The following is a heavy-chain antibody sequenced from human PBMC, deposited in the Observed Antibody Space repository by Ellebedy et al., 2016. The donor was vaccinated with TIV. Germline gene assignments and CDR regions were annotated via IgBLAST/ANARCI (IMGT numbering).Heavy chain of an antibody. CDR1: GFTFSSYW. J-gene: IGHJ4*02. V-gene: IGHV3-74*01. CDR3: ARAYGGYNPLDY. D-gene: IGHD5-12*01. Sequence: PGGSLRLSCAVSGFTFSSYWMHWVRQAPGQGLVWVSRINTDGSSTTYADSVKGPFTISRDNAKNTLYLQMNSLRAEDTAVYYCARAYGGYNPLDYWGQGTLVTVSS. CDR2: INTDGSST.